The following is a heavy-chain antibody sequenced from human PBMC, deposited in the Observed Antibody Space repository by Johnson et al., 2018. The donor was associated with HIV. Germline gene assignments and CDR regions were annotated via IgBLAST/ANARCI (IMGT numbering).Heavy chain of an antibody. D-gene: IGHD6-19*01. V-gene: IGHV3-30*14. CDR2: ISYDGRNK. J-gene: IGHJ3*02. Sequence: VQLVESGGGVVRPGGSLRLSCAASGFTFNSYAMHWVRQAPGRGLEWVAVISYDGRNKYYADSVKGRFTISRDNSNNTLYLQMNSLRDDDTAVYYCARAVARGQWLATGYIWGQGTMVTVSS. CDR1: GFTFNSYA. CDR3: ARAVARGQWLATGYI.